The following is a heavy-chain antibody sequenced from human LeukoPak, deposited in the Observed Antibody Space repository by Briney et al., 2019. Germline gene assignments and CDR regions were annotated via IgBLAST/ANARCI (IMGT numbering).Heavy chain of an antibody. J-gene: IGHJ4*02. Sequence: SVKVSCKASGGTFSSYAISWVRQAPGQGLEWMGGIIPIFGTANYAQKFQGRVTITADESTSTAYMELSSLRSEDTAVYYCARREQWLVGDDYRGQGTLVTVSS. CDR3: ARREQWLVGDDY. D-gene: IGHD6-19*01. V-gene: IGHV1-69*13. CDR2: IIPIFGTA. CDR1: GGTFSSYA.